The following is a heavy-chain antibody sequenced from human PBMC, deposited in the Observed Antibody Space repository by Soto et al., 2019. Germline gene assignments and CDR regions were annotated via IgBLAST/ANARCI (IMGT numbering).Heavy chain of an antibody. D-gene: IGHD1-7*01. CDR1: GFSLSTSGVG. CDR2: IYWDDDK. CDR3: AHGRIIGTILAFDS. Sequence: SGPTLVNPTQTLTLTCTFSGFSLSTSGVGVGWIRQPPGKALEWLALIYWDDDKRYSPSLKNRLTITKDTSKDQVVLTMTNMDPVDTATYYYAHGRIIGTILAFDSWGQGTLVTVSS. V-gene: IGHV2-5*02. J-gene: IGHJ4*02.